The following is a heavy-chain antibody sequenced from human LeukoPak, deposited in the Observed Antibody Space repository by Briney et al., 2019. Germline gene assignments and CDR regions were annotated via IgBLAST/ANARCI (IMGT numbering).Heavy chain of an antibody. V-gene: IGHV3-48*03. CDR1: GLTFSTYE. CDR2: ISSSGDTM. J-gene: IGHJ4*02. CDR3: AKIHVWGSGRGFDY. D-gene: IGHD3-16*01. Sequence: GGSLRLSCATSGLTFSTYEMNWVRQAPGKGLECISYISSSGDTMYYADSVRGRFTISRDNAENSLYLQMNSLRADDTAVYYCAKIHVWGSGRGFDYWGQGTLVTVSS.